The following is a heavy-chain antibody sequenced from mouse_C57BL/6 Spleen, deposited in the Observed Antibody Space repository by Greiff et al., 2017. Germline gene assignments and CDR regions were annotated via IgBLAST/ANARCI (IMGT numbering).Heavy chain of an antibody. J-gene: IGHJ2*01. V-gene: IGHV3-6*01. CDR1: GYSITSGYY. CDR2: ISYDGSN. D-gene: IGHD2-12*01. Sequence: EVQLQESGPGLVKPSQSLSLTCSVTGYSITSGYYWNWIRQFPGNKLEWMGYISYDGSNNYNPSLKNRISITRDTSKNQFFLKLNSVTTEDTATYYCARDTISPYYFDYWGQGTTLTVSS. CDR3: ARDTISPYYFDY.